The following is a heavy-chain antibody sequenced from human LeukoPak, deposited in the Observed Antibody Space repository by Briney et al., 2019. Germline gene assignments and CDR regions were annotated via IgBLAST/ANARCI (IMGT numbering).Heavy chain of an antibody. D-gene: IGHD3-10*01. J-gene: IGHJ5*02. CDR3: ARGVGRGSYFLNWLDP. Sequence: GGSLILSCAGSGFTFSSHWMHWVRQAPGKGLEWVSRISNDGSSTNHADSVKGRFTISRDNAKDTVYLQMRSLRVEDTAVYYCARGVGRGSYFLNWLDPWGQGILVTVSS. CDR2: ISNDGSST. V-gene: IGHV3-74*01. CDR1: GFTFSSHW.